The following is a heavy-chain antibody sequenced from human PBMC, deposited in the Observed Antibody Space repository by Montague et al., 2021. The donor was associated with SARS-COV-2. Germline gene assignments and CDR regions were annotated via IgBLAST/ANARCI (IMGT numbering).Heavy chain of an antibody. J-gene: IGHJ6*02. CDR2: ISGSGGST. Sequence: SRSLSLSASGFTFSSYAMSWVRQAPGKGLEWVSAISGSGGSTYYADSVKGRFTISRDNSKNTLYLQMNSLRAEDTAVYYCAKVGSSWYHGYYYGMDVWGQGTTVTVSS. V-gene: IGHV3-23*01. CDR1: GFTFSSYA. CDR3: AKVGSSWYHGYYYGMDV. D-gene: IGHD6-13*01.